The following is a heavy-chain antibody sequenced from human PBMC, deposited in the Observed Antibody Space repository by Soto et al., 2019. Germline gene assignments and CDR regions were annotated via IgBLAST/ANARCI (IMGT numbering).Heavy chain of an antibody. CDR1: GGSFSGYY. CDR2: INHSGST. J-gene: IGHJ2*01. Sequence: QVQLQQWGAGLLKPSETLSLTCAVYGGSFSGYYWSWIRQPPGKGLEWIGEINHSGSTNYNPSLKSRLTRSVDTSKNQFSLKLSSVTAADTAVYYCASQRQGSSSLGWYFDLWGRGTLVTVSS. CDR3: ASQRQGSSSLGWYFDL. D-gene: IGHD6-6*01. V-gene: IGHV4-34*01.